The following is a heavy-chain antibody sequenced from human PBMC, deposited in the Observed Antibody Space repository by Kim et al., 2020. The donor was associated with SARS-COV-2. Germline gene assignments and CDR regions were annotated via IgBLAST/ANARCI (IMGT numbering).Heavy chain of an antibody. CDR2: ISSDGDRI. V-gene: IGHV3-74*01. D-gene: IGHD1-26*01. Sequence: GGSLRLSCAASGFTFSSDWMHWVRQTPVKGLLWVSHISSDGDRISYADSVKGRFTISRDNAKNTLYLHMNSLRGEDTAVYYCARGKSGSPITLDYWGQGTLVTVSS. J-gene: IGHJ4*02. CDR3: ARGKSGSPITLDY. CDR1: GFTFSSDW.